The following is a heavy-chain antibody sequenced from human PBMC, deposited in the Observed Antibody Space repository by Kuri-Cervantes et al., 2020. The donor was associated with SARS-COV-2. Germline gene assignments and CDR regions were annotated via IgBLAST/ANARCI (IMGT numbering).Heavy chain of an antibody. CDR3: ARDRGELDY. CDR2: IYHSGTT. CDR1: GVSFSGYS. Sequence: ESLKISCAVSGVSFSGYSWSWIRQPPGKGLEWVGEIYHSGTTNYTPSLKSRVSISVDKSKNQFSLKLTSVIDEDTAIYYCARDRGELDYWGQGTLVRVSS. V-gene: IGHV4-34*01. J-gene: IGHJ4*02. D-gene: IGHD1-1*01.